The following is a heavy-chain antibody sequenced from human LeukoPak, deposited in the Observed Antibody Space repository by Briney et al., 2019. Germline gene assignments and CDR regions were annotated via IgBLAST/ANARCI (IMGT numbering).Heavy chain of an antibody. CDR3: ARHAVGTYYDFWSGSGGEPDFDY. Sequence: SETLSLTCTVSGGSITSGSYYWGWIRQPPGKGLEWIGSIYYSGSTYYNPSLKSRVTISVDTSKNQFSLKLSSVTAADTAVYYCARHAVGTYYDFWSGSGGEPDFDYWGQGTLVTVSS. D-gene: IGHD3-3*01. CDR2: IYYSGST. CDR1: GGSITSGSYY. V-gene: IGHV4-39*01. J-gene: IGHJ4*02.